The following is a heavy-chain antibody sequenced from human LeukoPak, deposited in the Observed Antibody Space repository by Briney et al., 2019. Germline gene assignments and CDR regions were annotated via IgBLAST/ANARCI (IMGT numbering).Heavy chain of an antibody. V-gene: IGHV4-59*08. Sequence: SETLSLTCTVSGGSISSLYWSWIRQPPGKGLEWIGSIYYSGSTNYNPSLKSRVAISLDTPKNQFSLRLSSVTAADTAVYYCAGWRYSSSSGWFDTWGQGTLVTVSS. CDR3: AGWRYSSSSGWFDT. CDR2: IYYSGST. J-gene: IGHJ5*02. CDR1: GGSISSLY. D-gene: IGHD6-6*01.